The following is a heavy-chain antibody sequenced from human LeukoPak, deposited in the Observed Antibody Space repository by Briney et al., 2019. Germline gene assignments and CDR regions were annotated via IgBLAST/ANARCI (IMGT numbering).Heavy chain of an antibody. V-gene: IGHV4-4*09. J-gene: IGHJ4*01. CDR3: ARLDSSGYYPHY. D-gene: IGHD3-22*01. CDR2: VYTSGGT. CDR1: GGSISRYC. Sequence: SETLSLTCTVSGGSISRYCWSWIRQPPGNGLEWIGYVYTSGGTNYKPSLKSRVPISVGTSKNQFSRKRSSVAATDTAVYYCARLDSSGYYPHYWGQGTLVTVSS.